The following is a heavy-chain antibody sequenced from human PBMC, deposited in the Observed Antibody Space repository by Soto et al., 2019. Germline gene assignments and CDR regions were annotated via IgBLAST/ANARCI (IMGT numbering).Heavy chain of an antibody. Sequence: SETLSLTCAVYGGSFSGYYWSWIRQPPGKGLEWIGEINHSGSTNYNPSLKSRVTISVDTSKNQFSLKLSSVTAADTAVYYCARGRPRGAVTNKYYYYYSGMDVWGQGPRSPSP. D-gene: IGHD4-17*01. J-gene: IGHJ6*02. CDR2: INHSGST. CDR1: GGSFSGYY. V-gene: IGHV4-34*01. CDR3: ARGRPRGAVTNKYYYYYSGMDV.